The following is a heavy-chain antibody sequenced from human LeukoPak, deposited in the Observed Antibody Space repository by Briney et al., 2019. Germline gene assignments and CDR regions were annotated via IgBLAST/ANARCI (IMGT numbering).Heavy chain of an antibody. CDR2: IYYSGST. Sequence: PPETLSLTCTVSGGSLSSYFWSWIRQPPGKGLEWIGHIYYSGSTNYNPSLKSRVTISVDTSKKQFSLKLSSVTAADTAVYYCARTLCSGGSCYCDYWGQGTLVTVSS. CDR1: GGSLSSYF. D-gene: IGHD2-15*01. J-gene: IGHJ4*02. V-gene: IGHV4-59*01. CDR3: ARTLCSGGSCYCDY.